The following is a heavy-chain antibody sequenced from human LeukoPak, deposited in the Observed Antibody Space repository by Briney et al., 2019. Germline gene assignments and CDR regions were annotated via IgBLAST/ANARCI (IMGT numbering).Heavy chain of an antibody. CDR3: ARVGLGSFGVVIRYYFDY. Sequence: PSETLSLTCAVYGGSFSGYYWSWIRQPPGKGLDWIGEINHSGSTNYNPSLKSRVTMSVDTSKNQFSLKLSSVTAADTAVYYCARVGLGSFGVVIRYYFDYWGQGTLVTVSS. J-gene: IGHJ4*02. D-gene: IGHD3-3*01. CDR1: GGSFSGYY. V-gene: IGHV4-34*01. CDR2: INHSGST.